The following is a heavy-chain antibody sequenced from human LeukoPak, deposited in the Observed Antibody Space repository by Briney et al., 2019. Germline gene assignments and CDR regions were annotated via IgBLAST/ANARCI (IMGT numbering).Heavy chain of an antibody. Sequence: ASVKVSCKASGYSFTAYYMHWVRQAPGQGLEWMGWINPNSGGTNYAQKFQGWVTMTRDTSTSTAYMELSRLRSDDTAMYYCARDGGYCSGGSCYSASGYYYGMDVWGKGTTVTVSS. CDR3: ARDGGYCSGGSCYSASGYYYGMDV. D-gene: IGHD2-15*01. CDR1: GYSFTAYY. CDR2: INPNSGGT. V-gene: IGHV1-2*04. J-gene: IGHJ6*04.